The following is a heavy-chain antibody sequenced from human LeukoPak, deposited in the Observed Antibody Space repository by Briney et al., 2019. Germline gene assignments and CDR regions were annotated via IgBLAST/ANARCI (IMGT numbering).Heavy chain of an antibody. J-gene: IGHJ4*02. V-gene: IGHV3-21*01. Sequence: GGSLRLSCSASGFTFSTYTMKWVRQAPGKGLEWVSSISGSSSFIYSADSVKGRFTISRDNAKNSLYLQMNSLRAEDTAVYYCARDGASMDVWGQGTLVTVSS. D-gene: IGHD2-21*01. CDR3: ARDGASMDV. CDR2: ISGSSSFI. CDR1: GFTFSTYT.